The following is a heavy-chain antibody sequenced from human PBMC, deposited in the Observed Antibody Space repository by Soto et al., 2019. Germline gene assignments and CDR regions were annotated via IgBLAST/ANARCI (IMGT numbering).Heavy chain of an antibody. CDR2: IYYSGST. D-gene: IGHD1-1*01. CDR3: ARHSLRNRRGWFDP. J-gene: IGHJ5*02. Sequence: SSETLSLTCTVSGGSISSSSYYWGWIRQPPGKGLEWIGSIYYSGSTYYNPSLKSRVTISVDTSKNQFSLKLSSVTAADTAVYYCARHSLRNRRGWFDPWGQGTLVTVSS. V-gene: IGHV4-39*01. CDR1: GGSISSSSYY.